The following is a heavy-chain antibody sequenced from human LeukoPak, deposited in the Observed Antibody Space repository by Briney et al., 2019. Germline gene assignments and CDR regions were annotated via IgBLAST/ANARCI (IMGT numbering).Heavy chain of an antibody. D-gene: IGHD6-19*01. Sequence: GGSLRLSCAASGFTFSNYAMSWVRQAPGKGLEWVSAISGSGGSIHYAGSVTGRVTISRDNSKNTLYLQMSSLRAEDTAVYYCVKATSGWYNFDYWGQGALVTVSS. CDR1: GFTFSNYA. J-gene: IGHJ4*02. V-gene: IGHV3-23*01. CDR2: ISGSGGSI. CDR3: VKATSGWYNFDY.